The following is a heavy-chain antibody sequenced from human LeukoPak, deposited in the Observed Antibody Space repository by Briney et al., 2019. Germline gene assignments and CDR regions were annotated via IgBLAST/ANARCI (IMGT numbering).Heavy chain of an antibody. CDR2: ITSSSSTI. J-gene: IGHJ4*02. CDR1: GFTFSSYS. D-gene: IGHD3-3*01. Sequence: AGGSLRLSCAASGFTFSSYSMNWVRHAPGKGREWVSYITSSSSTIYYADSVKGRFTISRDNAKNTLYLQMNSLRAEDTAVYYCARAGGDFWSGDWGQGTLVTVSS. V-gene: IGHV3-48*01. CDR3: ARAGGDFWSGD.